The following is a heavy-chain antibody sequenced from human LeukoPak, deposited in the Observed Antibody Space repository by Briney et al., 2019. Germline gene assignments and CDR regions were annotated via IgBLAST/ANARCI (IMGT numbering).Heavy chain of an antibody. V-gene: IGHV1-2*02. Sequence: ASVKVSCKASGYTFTGYYIHWVRQAAGQGLEWMGWINPNSGVTNYAQKFHGRVIMTRDTSISTAYMELRSLSSDDTAVYFCARDYSGSGSYYVIFDYWGQGTLVTVSS. D-gene: IGHD3-10*01. CDR3: ARDYSGSGSYYVIFDY. CDR2: INPNSGVT. CDR1: GYTFTGYY. J-gene: IGHJ4*02.